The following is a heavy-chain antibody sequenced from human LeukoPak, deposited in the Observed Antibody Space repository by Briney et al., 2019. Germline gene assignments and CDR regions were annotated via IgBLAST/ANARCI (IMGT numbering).Heavy chain of an antibody. D-gene: IGHD1-26*01. CDR3: ARDGRATAFDY. CDR2: INSDGSST. Sequence: GGSLRLSCAASGFTFGSYWMPWVRQAPGKGRVWVSRINSDGSSTSYADSVKGRFTISRDNAKNTLYLQMNSLRAEDTAVYYCARDGRATAFDYWGQGTLVTVSS. V-gene: IGHV3-74*01. CDR1: GFTFGSYW. J-gene: IGHJ4*02.